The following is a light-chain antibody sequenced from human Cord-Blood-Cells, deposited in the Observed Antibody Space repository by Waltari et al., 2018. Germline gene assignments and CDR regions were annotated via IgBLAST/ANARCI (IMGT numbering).Light chain of an antibody. CDR2: KDS. Sequence: SYDLTQPPPVAVSPGHTARTTCSGAPLPQHYAYWYPQKPGQAPVLVIYKDSEGPAGIPERFAGSNSGTTVTLTISGVQSEDEADYYCQSADSSGTYDVFGTGTKVTVL. CDR1: PLPQHY. J-gene: IGLJ1*01. CDR3: QSADSSGTYDV. V-gene: IGLV3-25*03.